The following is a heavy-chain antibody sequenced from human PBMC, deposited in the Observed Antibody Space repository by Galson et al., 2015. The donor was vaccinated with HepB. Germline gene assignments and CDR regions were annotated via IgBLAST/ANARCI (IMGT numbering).Heavy chain of an antibody. Sequence: SVKVSCKASGYTFTSYGISWVRQAPGQGLEWMGWISAYNGNTNYAQKLQGRVTMTTDTSASTAYMELRSLRSDDTAVYYCARVSVNSSGWFSYYYGMDVWGQGTTVTVSS. CDR1: GYTFTSYG. J-gene: IGHJ6*01. D-gene: IGHD6-19*01. V-gene: IGHV1-18*04. CDR3: ARVSVNSSGWFSYYYGMDV. CDR2: ISAYNGNT.